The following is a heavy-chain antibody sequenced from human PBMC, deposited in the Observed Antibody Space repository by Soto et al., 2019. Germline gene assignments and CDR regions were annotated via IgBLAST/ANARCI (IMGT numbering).Heavy chain of an antibody. CDR1: GYSFIDYW. CDR3: ARLPGPNHRQLYFDY. V-gene: IGHV5-51*01. CDR2: IYPGDSDT. Sequence: LGESLKISCKGSGYSFIDYWIGWVRQVPGKGLEWMGVIYPGDSDTRYSPSFQGHVTISADKSISTAYLQWSTLKASDTAMIYCARLPGPNHRQLYFDYWGQGALVTVSS. D-gene: IGHD7-27*01. J-gene: IGHJ4*02.